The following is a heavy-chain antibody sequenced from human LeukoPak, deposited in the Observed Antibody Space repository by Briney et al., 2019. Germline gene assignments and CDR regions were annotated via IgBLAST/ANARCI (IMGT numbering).Heavy chain of an antibody. V-gene: IGHV4-61*02. CDR2: IYTSGST. CDR3: ARQLAYCGGDCYHLFDY. Sequence: SETLSLTCTVSGGSISGGSYYWSWIRQPAGKGLEWIGRIYTSGSTNYNPSLKSRVTISVDTSKNQFSLKLSSVTAADTAVYYCARQLAYCGGDCYHLFDYWGQGTLVTVSS. D-gene: IGHD2-21*02. J-gene: IGHJ4*02. CDR1: GGSISGGSYY.